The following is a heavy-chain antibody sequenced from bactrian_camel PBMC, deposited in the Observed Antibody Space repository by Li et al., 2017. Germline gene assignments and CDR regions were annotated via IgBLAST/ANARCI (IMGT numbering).Heavy chain of an antibody. V-gene: IGHV3S54*01. CDR2: MYSSGYST. CDR3: AAGDRSYSDSCRHSA. Sequence: HVQLVESGGGSVQAGGSLRLSCTASGYAARQKCMGWFRQAPGKERERVATMYSSGYSTYYADSVKGRFTISRDNAKTTLYLQMESLVEDDTAVYTCAAGDRSYSDSCRHSAWGQGTQVTVS. CDR1: GYAARQKC. D-gene: IGHD3*01. J-gene: IGHJ4*01.